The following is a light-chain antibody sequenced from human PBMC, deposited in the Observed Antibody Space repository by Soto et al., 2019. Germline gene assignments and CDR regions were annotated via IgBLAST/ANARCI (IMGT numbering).Light chain of an antibody. CDR2: DVT. CDR1: SSDVGGYNF. Sequence: QSALTQPASVSGSPGQSITISCTGTSSDVGGYNFVSWYQQHPGKAPKLMIYDVTIRPSGVSNRFSGSKSGNTASLTISGLRPDDEAVYFCSSYTTRSTLGVFGGGTQLTVL. CDR3: SSYTTRSTLGV. V-gene: IGLV2-14*01. J-gene: IGLJ2*01.